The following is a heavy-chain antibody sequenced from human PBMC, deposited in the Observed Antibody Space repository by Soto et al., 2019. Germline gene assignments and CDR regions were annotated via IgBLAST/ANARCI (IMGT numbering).Heavy chain of an antibody. CDR2: IYYSGST. CDR1: GDSISSDGYY. V-gene: IGHV4-31*03. D-gene: IGHD3-9*01. J-gene: IGHJ3*01. CDR3: ARRHDALTGPDAFDV. Sequence: QVQLQESGPGLVKASQTLSLTCTVSGDSISSDGYYLTWIRQHPGKGLEWIGDIYYSGSTSYNPSLESRVTTSVHTSDNPLSLKLLSETAADTAVYYCARRHDALTGPDAFDVWGQGTKVTVSS.